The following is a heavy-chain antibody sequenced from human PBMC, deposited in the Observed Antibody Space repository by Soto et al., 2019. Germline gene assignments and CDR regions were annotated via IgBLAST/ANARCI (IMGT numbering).Heavy chain of an antibody. Sequence: QLHLVQSGAVVKKPGASVTVSCSASGYPVTAYYMHWVRQAPGRGLEWMGGINPATGAAKYTQTVQGRVTITRDKSTSTVFLELSGLTAEDTAVYYCARGGGVGVAGSAAFDMWGQGTLVTVSS. V-gene: IGHV1-2*02. D-gene: IGHD3-3*01. CDR2: INPATGAA. CDR3: ARGGGVGVAGSAAFDM. J-gene: IGHJ3*02. CDR1: GYPVTAYY.